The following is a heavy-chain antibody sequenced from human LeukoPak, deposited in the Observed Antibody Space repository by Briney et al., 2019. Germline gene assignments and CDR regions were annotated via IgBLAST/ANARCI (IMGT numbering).Heavy chain of an antibody. Sequence: GRSLRLSCAASGFTFDDYAMHWVRQAPGQGLEGVLGISWNSGNIVYAVSVEGWFTISRDNATNSLFLQMNRLRPEATAFYYCVKEYGSGNYFFDYWGQGTLVTVSS. CDR3: VKEYGSGNYFFDY. D-gene: IGHD3-10*01. V-gene: IGHV3-9*01. CDR2: ISWNSGNI. J-gene: IGHJ4*02. CDR1: GFTFDDYA.